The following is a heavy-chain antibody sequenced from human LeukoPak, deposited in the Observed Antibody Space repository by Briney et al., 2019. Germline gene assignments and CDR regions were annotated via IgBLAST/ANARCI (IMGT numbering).Heavy chain of an antibody. CDR2: IYPGDSDT. CDR1: GYSFTSYW. J-gene: IGHJ1*01. CDR3: ARQYFHDSTGYWAFHH. V-gene: IGHV5-51*01. Sequence: GESLKISCKGSGYSFTSYWIGWVRQMPRRGLEWMGIIYPGDSDTTYSPSFQGQVTISADKSISTAYLQWSSLKASDTAIYYCARQYFHDSTGYWAFHHWGQGTLVTVSS. D-gene: IGHD3-22*01.